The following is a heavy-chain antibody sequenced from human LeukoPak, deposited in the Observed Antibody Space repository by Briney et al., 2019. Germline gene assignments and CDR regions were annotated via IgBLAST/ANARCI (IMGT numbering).Heavy chain of an antibody. V-gene: IGHV4-59*01. CDR3: ARGVFSSGYYYYFDY. CDR1: GGSISTYY. J-gene: IGHJ4*01. CDR2: IYDSGTT. Sequence: SETLSLTCTVSGGSISTYYWSWIRQPPGKGLEWIGYIYDSGTTNYNPSLKSRVNISVDTSKNQFSLKLRSVTAAGTAVYYCARGVFSSGYYYYFDYWGQGTLVTVSS. D-gene: IGHD3-22*01.